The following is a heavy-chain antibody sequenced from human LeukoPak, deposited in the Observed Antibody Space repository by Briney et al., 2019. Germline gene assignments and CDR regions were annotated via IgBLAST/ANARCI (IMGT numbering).Heavy chain of an antibody. CDR3: ARGENNSDSGYDLYYFGY. V-gene: IGHV4-34*01. CDR2: INHSGST. D-gene: IGHD5-12*01. CDR1: GGSFSGYY. J-gene: IGHJ4*02. Sequence: SETLSLTCAVYGGSFSGYYWSWIRQPPGKGLEWIGEINHSGSTNYNPSLKSRVTISVDTSKNQFSLKLRSVTAADTAVYYCARGENNSDSGYDLYYFGYWGQGTLVTVSS.